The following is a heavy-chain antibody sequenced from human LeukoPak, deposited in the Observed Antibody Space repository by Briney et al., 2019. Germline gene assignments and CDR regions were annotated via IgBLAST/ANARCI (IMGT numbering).Heavy chain of an antibody. J-gene: IGHJ5*02. CDR3: ARDMSSWAMVRGLSNWSDP. Sequence: PGGSLRLSCAASGFTFSSYAMHWVRQAPGKGLEWVAVVWYDGSVKYYGDSVKGRFTVSRHNSKNTLFLQMDSLRADDTAVYHCARDMSSWAMVRGLSNWSDPWGQGTLVTVSS. D-gene: IGHD3-10*01. CDR1: GFTFSSYA. V-gene: IGHV3-33*01. CDR2: VWYDGSVK.